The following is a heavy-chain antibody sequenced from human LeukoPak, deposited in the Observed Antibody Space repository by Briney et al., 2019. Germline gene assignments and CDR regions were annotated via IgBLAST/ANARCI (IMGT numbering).Heavy chain of an antibody. CDR2: ISSSSSYI. V-gene: IGHV3-21*01. J-gene: IGHJ3*02. D-gene: IGHD3-10*01. CDR3: AREDDREWFGELRDAFDI. CDR1: GFTFSSYS. Sequence: GSLRLSCAASGFTFSSYSMNWVRQAPGKGLEWVSSISSSSSYIYYADSVKGRFTISRDNAKNSLYLQMNSLRAEDTAVYYCAREDDREWFGELRDAFDIWGQGTMVTVSS.